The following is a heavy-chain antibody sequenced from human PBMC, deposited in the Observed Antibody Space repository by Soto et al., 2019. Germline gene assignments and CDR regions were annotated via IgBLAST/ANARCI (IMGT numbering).Heavy chain of an antibody. Sequence: GGSLRLSCAASGFTFSSYAMSWVRQAPGKGLEWDSAISGSGGSTYYADSVKGRFTISRDNSKNTLYLQMNSLRAEDTAVYYCAKMISRAYYDFWNGYFEYYFDYWGQGTLVTVSS. D-gene: IGHD3-3*01. CDR2: ISGSGGST. CDR1: GFTFSSYA. V-gene: IGHV3-23*01. J-gene: IGHJ4*02. CDR3: AKMISRAYYDFWNGYFEYYFDY.